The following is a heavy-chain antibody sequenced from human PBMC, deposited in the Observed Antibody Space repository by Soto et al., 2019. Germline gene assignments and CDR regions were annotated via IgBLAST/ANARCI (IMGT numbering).Heavy chain of an antibody. CDR3: ARVPADCSGGSCSDI. CDR1: GYTFTSYD. J-gene: IGHJ3*02. D-gene: IGHD2-15*01. V-gene: IGHV1-8*01. Sequence: ASVKVSCKASGYTFTSYDINWVRQATGQGLEWMGWMNPNSGNTGYAQKFQGRVTMTRNTSISTAYMELSSLRSEDTAVYYCARVPADCSGGSCSDIWGQGTMVTVSS. CDR2: MNPNSGNT.